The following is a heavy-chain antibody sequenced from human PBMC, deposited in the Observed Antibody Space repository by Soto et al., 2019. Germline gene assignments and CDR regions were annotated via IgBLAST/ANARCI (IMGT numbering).Heavy chain of an antibody. CDR3: ARKDYDDQRFDS. V-gene: IGHV4-4*03. CDR2: IYHSGST. J-gene: IGHJ5*01. Sequence: QVQLQESGPGLVKPPGTLSLTCAVSGGSISSSKWWSWVRQSPGKGLEWIGEIYHSGSTNYNPSLKSRATISVDKSKNQFSLKLSSVTAADTAVYYCARKDYDDQRFDSWGQGTLVTVSS. D-gene: IGHD4-17*01. CDR1: GGSISSSKW.